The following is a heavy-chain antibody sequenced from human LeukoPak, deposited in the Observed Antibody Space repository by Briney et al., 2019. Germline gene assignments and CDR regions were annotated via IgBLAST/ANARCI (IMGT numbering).Heavy chain of an antibody. D-gene: IGHD5-18*01. Sequence: GSSVKVSCKASGSTFSSYAISWVRQAPGQGLEWMGRIIPILGIANYAQKFQGRVTITADKSTSTAYMELSSLRSEDTAVYYCARPGYSYGYPYGMDVWGQGTTVTVSS. CDR2: IIPILGIA. CDR1: GSTFSSYA. V-gene: IGHV1-69*04. J-gene: IGHJ6*02. CDR3: ARPGYSYGYPYGMDV.